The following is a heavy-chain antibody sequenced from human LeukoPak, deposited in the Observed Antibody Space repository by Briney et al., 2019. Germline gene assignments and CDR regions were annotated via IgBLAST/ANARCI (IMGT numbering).Heavy chain of an antibody. J-gene: IGHJ4*02. CDR3: ARDSSGYDTLDY. Sequence: PSETLSLTRTVSGGSISSYYWSWIRQPPGKGLEWIGYIYYSGSTYYNPSLKSRVTISVDTSKNQFSLKLSSVTAADTAVYYCARDSSGYDTLDYWGQGTLVTVSS. V-gene: IGHV4-59*01. D-gene: IGHD5-12*01. CDR2: IYYSGST. CDR1: GGSISSYY.